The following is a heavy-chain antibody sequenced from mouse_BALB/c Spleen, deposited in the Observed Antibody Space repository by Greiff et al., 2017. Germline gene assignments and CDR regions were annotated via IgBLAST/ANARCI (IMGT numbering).Heavy chain of an antibody. D-gene: IGHD2-14*01. Sequence: QVQLQQSAAELARPGASVKMSCKASGYTFTSYTMHWVKQRPGQGLEWIGYINPSSGYTEYNQKFKDKTTLTADKSSSTAYMQLSSLTSEDSAVYYCAREVRRGYYYAMDYWGQGTSVTGSS. V-gene: IGHV1-4*02. CDR3: AREVRRGYYYAMDY. CDR1: GYTFTSYT. J-gene: IGHJ4*01. CDR2: INPSSGYT.